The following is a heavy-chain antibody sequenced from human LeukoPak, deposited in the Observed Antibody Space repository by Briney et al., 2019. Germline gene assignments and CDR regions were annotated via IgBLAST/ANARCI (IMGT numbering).Heavy chain of an antibody. CDR2: INTSTGNP. CDR1: GYTFTSYA. D-gene: IGHD5-12*01. Sequence: VASVKVSCKASGYTFTSYAMNWVRQAPGQGLEWMGWINTSTGNPTYAQGFTGRFVFSLDTSVSTAYLQISSLKAEDTAVYYCARPRYSDYDYTFDYWGQGTLVTVSS. J-gene: IGHJ4*02. CDR3: ARPRYSDYDYTFDY. V-gene: IGHV7-4-1*02.